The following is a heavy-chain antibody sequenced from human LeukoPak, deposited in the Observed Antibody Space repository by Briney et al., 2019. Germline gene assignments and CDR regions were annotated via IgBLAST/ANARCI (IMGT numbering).Heavy chain of an antibody. D-gene: IGHD5-24*01. CDR3: AKSKDGYKGGFYY. Sequence: GGSLRLSCAASGFTFDDYAMHWVRQAPGKGLVWVSGISWNSGSIGYADSAKGRFTISRDNAKNSLYLQMNSLRAEDMALYYCAKSKDGYKGGFYYWGQGTLVTVSS. CDR2: ISWNSGSI. J-gene: IGHJ4*02. CDR1: GFTFDDYA. V-gene: IGHV3-9*03.